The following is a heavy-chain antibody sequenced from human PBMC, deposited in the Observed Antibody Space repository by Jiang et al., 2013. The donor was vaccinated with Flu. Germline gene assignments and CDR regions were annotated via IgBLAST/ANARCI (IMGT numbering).Heavy chain of an antibody. Sequence: GLVKPSQTLSLTCTVSGGSISSGSYYWSWIRQPAGKGLEWIGRIYTSGSTNYNPSLKSRVTISVDTSKNQFSLKLSSVTAADTAVYYCARDGGYYGSGSYRRSEVRFDPWGQGTLVTVSS. V-gene: IGHV4-61*02. J-gene: IGHJ5*02. CDR2: IYTSGST. CDR3: ARDGGYYGSGSYRRSEVRFDP. D-gene: IGHD3-10*01. CDR1: GGSISSGSYY.